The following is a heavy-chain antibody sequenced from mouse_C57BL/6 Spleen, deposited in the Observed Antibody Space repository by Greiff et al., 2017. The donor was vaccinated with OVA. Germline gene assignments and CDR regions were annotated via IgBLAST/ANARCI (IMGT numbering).Heavy chain of an antibody. CDR3: AISYYSNYGYYAMDY. CDR2: IYPGNGDT. D-gene: IGHD2-5*01. V-gene: IGHV1-12*01. J-gene: IGHJ4*01. CDR1: GYTFTSYN. Sequence: QVQLKESGAELVRPGASVKMSCKASGYTFTSYNMHWVKQTPRQGLEWIGAIYPGNGDTSYNQKFKGKATLTVDKSSSTAYMQLSSLTSEDSAVYFCAISYYSNYGYYAMDYWGQGTSVTVSS.